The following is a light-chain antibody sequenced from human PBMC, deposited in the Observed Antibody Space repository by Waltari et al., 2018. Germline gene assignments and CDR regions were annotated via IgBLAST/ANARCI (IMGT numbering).Light chain of an antibody. V-gene: IGLV2-8*01. J-gene: IGLJ3*02. CDR3: SSYAGSNNWV. CDR2: EVS. Sequence: QSALTQPPSASGSPGQSVTISCTGTSSDVGDYNYVSWYQQHPGKPPKLMIYEVSKRPSGVPDRFAGCKSGNTASLTVSGLQAEDEADYYCSSYAGSNNWVFGGGTKLTVL. CDR1: SSDVGDYNY.